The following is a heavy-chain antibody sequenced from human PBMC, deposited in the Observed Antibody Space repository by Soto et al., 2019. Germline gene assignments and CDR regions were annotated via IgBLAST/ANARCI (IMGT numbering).Heavy chain of an antibody. CDR1: GGSVSSGSYY. CDR3: ASSPSTGY. D-gene: IGHD2-8*02. Sequence: SETLSLTCTVSGGSVSSGSYYWSWIRQPPGKGLEWIGYIYYSGSTNYNPSLKSRVTISVDTSKNQFSLKLSSVTAADTAVYYCASSPSTGYWGQGTLVTVSS. V-gene: IGHV4-61*01. CDR2: IYYSGST. J-gene: IGHJ4*02.